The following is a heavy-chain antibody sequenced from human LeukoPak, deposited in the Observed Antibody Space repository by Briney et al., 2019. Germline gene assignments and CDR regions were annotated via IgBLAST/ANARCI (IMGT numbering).Heavy chain of an antibody. CDR3: ARHVKGSGSNWFDP. J-gene: IGHJ5*02. CDR1: GGSISSSSYY. D-gene: IGHD3-10*01. Sequence: SETLSLTCTVSGGSISSSSYYWGWIRQPPGKGLEWIGSIYYSGSTYYNPSLKRRVTISVDTSKNQFSLKLSSVTAADTAVYYCARHVKGSGSNWFDPWGQGTLVTVSS. CDR2: IYYSGST. V-gene: IGHV4-39*01.